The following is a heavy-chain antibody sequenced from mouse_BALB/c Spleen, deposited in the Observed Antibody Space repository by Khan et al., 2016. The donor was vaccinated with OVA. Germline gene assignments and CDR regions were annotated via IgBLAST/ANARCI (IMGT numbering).Heavy chain of an antibody. Sequence: EVQLQESGGDLVKPGGSLKLSCAASGFTFSSYSMSWVRQTPDKRLEWVASISSGGDYTYYPDSVKGRFTISRDNARNTLYLQMSSLRSEDTALYYCARPSYYGNPWFTYWGQGTLVTVSA. D-gene: IGHD2-10*01. CDR3: ARPSYYGNPWFTY. J-gene: IGHJ3*01. CDR1: GFTFSSYS. CDR2: ISSGGDYT. V-gene: IGHV5-6*01.